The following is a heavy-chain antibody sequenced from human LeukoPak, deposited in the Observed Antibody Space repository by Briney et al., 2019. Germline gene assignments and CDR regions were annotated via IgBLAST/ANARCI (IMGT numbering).Heavy chain of an antibody. CDR1: GASISSSSYY. Sequence: SETLSLTCTVSGASISSSSYYWGWIRQPPGKGLEWIGSFYYTGSTYYNPSLKSRVTTSVDTSKNQFSLKLSSVTAADTAVYYCARGGYCSGGSCYYYRFWFDPWGQGTLVTVSS. CDR2: FYYTGST. V-gene: IGHV4-39*01. J-gene: IGHJ5*02. D-gene: IGHD2-15*01. CDR3: ARGGYCSGGSCYYYRFWFDP.